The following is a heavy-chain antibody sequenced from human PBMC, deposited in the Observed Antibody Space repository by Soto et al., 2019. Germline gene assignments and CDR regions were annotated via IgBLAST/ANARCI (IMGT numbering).Heavy chain of an antibody. V-gene: IGHV3-48*01. CDR2: ISSSSSTI. J-gene: IGHJ4*02. CDR1: GFTFSSYS. CDR3: ARVWSGGFDY. Sequence: GESLKISCAASGFTFSSYSMNWVRQAPGKGLEWVSYISSSSSTIYYADSVKGRFTISRDNAKNSLYLQMNSLRAEDTAVYYCARVWSGGFDYWGQGTLVTVSS. D-gene: IGHD3-3*01.